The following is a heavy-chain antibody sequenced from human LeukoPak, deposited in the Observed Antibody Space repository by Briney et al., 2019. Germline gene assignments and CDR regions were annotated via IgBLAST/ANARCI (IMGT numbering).Heavy chain of an antibody. CDR2: INPADSDK. CDR3: ATPGQTNAFYV. J-gene: IGHJ3*01. CDR1: GYRFTSFW. V-gene: IGHV5-51*01. D-gene: IGHD1-1*01. Sequence: GEALKISCKTSGYRFTSFWVAWVRQMPGKGLEWIGLINPADSDKQYSPSFECRVTISVEKSMTTAHLEWNSLKASDTAIYFCATPGQTNAFYVWGRGTTVTVSS.